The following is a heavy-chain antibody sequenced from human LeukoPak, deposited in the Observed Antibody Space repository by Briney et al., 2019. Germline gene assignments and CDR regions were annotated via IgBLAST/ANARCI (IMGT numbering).Heavy chain of an antibody. V-gene: IGHV3-53*05. CDR3: GKHDSASDY. CDR1: GFTVSNNY. Sequence: GGSLRLSCAASGFTVSNNYMSWVRRAAGKGLEWVALIYSAGGTYYADSVKGRFTISRDNSKNTLYLQMNSLRAEDTAVYYCGKHDSASDYWGQGTLVTVSS. J-gene: IGHJ4*02. D-gene: IGHD1-26*01. CDR2: IYSAGGT.